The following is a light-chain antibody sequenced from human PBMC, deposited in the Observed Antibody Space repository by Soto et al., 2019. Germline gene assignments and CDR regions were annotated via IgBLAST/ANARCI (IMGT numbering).Light chain of an antibody. CDR1: STDVGGFTY. V-gene: IGLV2-11*01. CDR3: CSYAGSYSWV. J-gene: IGLJ2*01. Sequence: QSALTQPRSVSGSPGQSVTISCTGTSTDVGGFTYVSWYQQHPGKAPKLMIYDVSQRPSGVPDRFSGSKSGITASLTISGLQAEDEADYYCCSYAGSYSWVLGGGTKVTV. CDR2: DVS.